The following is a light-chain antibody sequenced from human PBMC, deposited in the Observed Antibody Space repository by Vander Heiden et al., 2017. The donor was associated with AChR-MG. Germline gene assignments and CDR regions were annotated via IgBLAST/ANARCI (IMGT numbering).Light chain of an antibody. J-gene: IGLJ2*01. CDR2: EVT. V-gene: IGLV2-14*03. Sequence: QSALTQPASVSGLPGQPITISCTGSSTDVGGYDYVSWYQQRPGKAPRLLIFEVTKRPSGISNRFSGSKSDNTAFLTISGLQIEDEGDFYCASYTSGNTLVLFGGGTKLTVL. CDR3: ASYTSGNTLVL. CDR1: STDVGGYDY.